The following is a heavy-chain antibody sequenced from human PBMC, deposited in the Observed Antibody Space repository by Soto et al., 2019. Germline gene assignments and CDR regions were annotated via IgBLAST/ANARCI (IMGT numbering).Heavy chain of an antibody. CDR2: IYYSGST. CDR1: GGSISSGGYY. V-gene: IGHV4-31*03. J-gene: IGHJ6*02. Sequence: SEALSLTCTVSGGSISSGGYYWSWIRQHPGKGLEWIGYIYYSGSTYYNPSLKSRVTISVDTSKNQFSLKLSSVTAADTAVYYCARDGPLAPGDYYYYGMDVWGQGTTVTVSS. CDR3: ARDGPLAPGDYYYYGMDV. D-gene: IGHD4-17*01.